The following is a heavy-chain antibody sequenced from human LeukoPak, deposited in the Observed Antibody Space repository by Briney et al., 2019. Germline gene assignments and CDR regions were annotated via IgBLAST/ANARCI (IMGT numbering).Heavy chain of an antibody. D-gene: IGHD4-17*01. J-gene: IGHJ3*02. Sequence: GGSLRLSCAASGFTFRNFAMVWVRQAPGWGLEWVSAIWGNGRVTTYTDSVKGRYTISRDNSKNTVYLQMSGLRAEDTAVYYCGKDPNGDYVGAFEMWGQGTTVTVSP. CDR2: IWGNGRVT. V-gene: IGHV3-23*01. CDR3: GKDPNGDYVGAFEM. CDR1: GFTFRNFA.